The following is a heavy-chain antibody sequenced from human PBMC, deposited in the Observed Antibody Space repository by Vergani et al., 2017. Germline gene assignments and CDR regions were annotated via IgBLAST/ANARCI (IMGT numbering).Heavy chain of an antibody. CDR2: IHNRGKT. J-gene: IGHJ4*02. D-gene: IGHD2-15*01. Sequence: QVKLQESGPGLLKPSETLSLTCSVSGSSIGSGFYWAWIRQSPGEGLQWLTSIHNRGKTYHNPSLKSRVSVSLDTSKNRFSLNLTSVTATDTAVYYCARSRPYCTSGSCPAIWGQGTLVTVSS. V-gene: IGHV4-38-2*01. CDR1: GSSIGSGFY. CDR3: ARSRPYCTSGSCPAI.